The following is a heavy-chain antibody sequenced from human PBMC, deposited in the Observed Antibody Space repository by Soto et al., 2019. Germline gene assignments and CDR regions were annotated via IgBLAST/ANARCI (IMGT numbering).Heavy chain of an antibody. CDR3: ARTRMTMVRGLSFWFDP. CDR2: IYPGDSDT. CDR1: GYSFTSYW. V-gene: IGHV5-51*01. Sequence: GESLKISCKGSGYSFTSYWIGWVRQMPGKGLEWMGIIYPGDSDTRYSPSFQGQVTISADKSISTAYLQWSSLKASDTAMYYCARTRMTMVRGLSFWFDPWGQGTLVTVYS. J-gene: IGHJ5*02. D-gene: IGHD3-10*01.